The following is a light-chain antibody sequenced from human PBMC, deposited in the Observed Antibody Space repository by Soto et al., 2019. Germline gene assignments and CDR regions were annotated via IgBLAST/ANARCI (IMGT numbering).Light chain of an antibody. J-gene: IGKJ1*01. CDR3: QHSNSLPPT. CDR1: QSISSN. CDR2: TAA. Sequence: DIQMTQSPSSLSASVGDRVTITCRASQSISSNLNWYQQKPEKAPKLLIYTAASLQSGVPSRFSGSGSGTDFTLAIASLQLEDFATYYCQHSNSLPPTFGQGTKVEIK. V-gene: IGKV1-39*01.